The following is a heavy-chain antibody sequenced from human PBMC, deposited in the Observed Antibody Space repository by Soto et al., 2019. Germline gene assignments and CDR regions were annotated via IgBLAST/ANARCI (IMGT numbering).Heavy chain of an antibody. CDR1: GGSSSSYY. Sequence: SETLSLTCPVSGGSSSSYYWGWIRQPPGKGLEWIGYIYYSGSTNYNPSLKSRVTISVGTSKNQFSLKLSSVTAADTAVYYCARIEYSSSSGWFDPWGQGTLVTVSS. V-gene: IGHV4-59*01. J-gene: IGHJ5*02. CDR3: ARIEYSSSSGWFDP. D-gene: IGHD6-6*01. CDR2: IYYSGST.